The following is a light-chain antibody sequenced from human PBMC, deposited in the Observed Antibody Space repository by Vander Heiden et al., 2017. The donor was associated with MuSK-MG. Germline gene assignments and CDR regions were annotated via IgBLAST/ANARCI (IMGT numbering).Light chain of an antibody. CDR1: QSLVFSDGNTY. Sequence: DVVMTQSPLSLPVTLGQPASISCKSSQSLVFSDGNTYLNWFQQRPGQSPRRLIYKVSNRDSGVPDRFSGSGSGTDFTLKISRVEAEDVGVYYCMQGTNGPPRLTFGGGTKVEI. V-gene: IGKV2-30*01. J-gene: IGKJ4*01. CDR2: KVS. CDR3: MQGTNGPPRLT.